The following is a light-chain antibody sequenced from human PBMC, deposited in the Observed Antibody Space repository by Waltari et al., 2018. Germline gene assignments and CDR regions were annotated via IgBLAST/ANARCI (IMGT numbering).Light chain of an antibody. J-gene: IGKJ4*01. V-gene: IGKV1-9*01. Sequence: DIQLTQSPSFLSASVGDRVTITCRVSQGISSYLAWYQQKPGKAPKLLIYAASTLQSGVPSRFSGSGSGTEFTLTISSLQPEDFATFYCQQLNSYPLTFGRGTKVDIK. CDR1: QGISSY. CDR3: QQLNSYPLT. CDR2: AAS.